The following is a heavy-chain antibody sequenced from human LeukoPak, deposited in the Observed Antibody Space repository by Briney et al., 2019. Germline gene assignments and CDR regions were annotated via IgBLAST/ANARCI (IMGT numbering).Heavy chain of an antibody. V-gene: IGHV1-69*06. CDR2: IIPIFGTA. J-gene: IGHJ4*02. D-gene: IGHD6-13*01. Sequence: ASVKVSCKASGGTFSSYAISWVRQAPGQGLEWMGGIIPIFGTANHAQKFQGRVTVTADKSTSTAYMELSSLRSEDTAVYYCARVLVSSSWSVKGIFDSWGPGTLVTVSP. CDR1: GGTFSSYA. CDR3: ARVLVSSSWSVKGIFDS.